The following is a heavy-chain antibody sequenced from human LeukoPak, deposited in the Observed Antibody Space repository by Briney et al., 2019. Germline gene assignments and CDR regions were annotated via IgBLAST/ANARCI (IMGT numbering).Heavy chain of an antibody. Sequence: GGSLRLSCAASGFTFSSYSMNWVRQAPGKGLEWVSSISSSSSYIYYADSVKGRFTISRDNAKNSLYLQMNSLRAEDTAEYYCASGSNGDYIPFDYWGQGTLVTVSS. CDR3: ASGSNGDYIPFDY. CDR1: GFTFSSYS. V-gene: IGHV3-21*01. D-gene: IGHD4-17*01. J-gene: IGHJ4*02. CDR2: ISSSSSYI.